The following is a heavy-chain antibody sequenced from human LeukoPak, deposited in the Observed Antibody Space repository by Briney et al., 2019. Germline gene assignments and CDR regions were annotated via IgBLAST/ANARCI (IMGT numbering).Heavy chain of an antibody. V-gene: IGHV4-39*01. CDR3: ARLSGNSASQEVDY. Sequence: ETLSLTCTVSGGSISSSSYYWGWIRQPPGKGLEWIGSIYYSGSTYYNPSLKSRVTISVDTSKNQFSLKLSSVTAADTAVYYCARLSGNSASQEVDYWGQGTLVTVSS. CDR2: IYYSGST. D-gene: IGHD4-23*01. CDR1: GGSISSSSYY. J-gene: IGHJ4*02.